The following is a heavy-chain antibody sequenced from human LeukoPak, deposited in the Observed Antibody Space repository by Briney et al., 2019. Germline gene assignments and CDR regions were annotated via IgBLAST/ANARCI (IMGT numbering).Heavy chain of an antibody. CDR3: ARGIAAAGRSLDY. CDR2: IIPIFGTA. V-gene: IGHV1-69*01. Sequence: SVKVSCKASGGTFSSYAISWVRQAPGQGLEWMGGIIPIFGTANYAQKFQGRVTITADESTSTAYMELGSLRSEDTAVYYCARGIAAAGRSLDYWGQGTLVTVSS. D-gene: IGHD6-13*01. J-gene: IGHJ4*02. CDR1: GGTFSSYA.